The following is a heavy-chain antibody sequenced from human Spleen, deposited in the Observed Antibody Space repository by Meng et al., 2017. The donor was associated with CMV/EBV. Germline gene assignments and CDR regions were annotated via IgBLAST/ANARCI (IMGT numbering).Heavy chain of an antibody. Sequence: VSGGSISRSAYYWGWIRQPPGKGLEWIGSIYYRGSTYYNPSLKNRVTISVDTSKNQFSLNLSSVTAADTAVFYCARLEYSTSSLDLWGQGSLVTVSS. V-gene: IGHV4-39*01. CDR3: ARLEYSTSSLDL. CDR1: GGSISRSAYY. CDR2: IYYRGST. D-gene: IGHD5-18*01. J-gene: IGHJ4*02.